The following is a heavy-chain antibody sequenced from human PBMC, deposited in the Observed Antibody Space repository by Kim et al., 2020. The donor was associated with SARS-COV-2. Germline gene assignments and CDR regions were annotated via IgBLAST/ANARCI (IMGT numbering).Heavy chain of an antibody. D-gene: IGHD1-26*01. CDR3: ARTKRENWFDP. Sequence: SETLSLTCTVSGGSISSGGYYWSWIRQHPGKGLEWIGYIYYSGSTYYNPSLKSRVTISVDTSKNQFSLKLSSVTAADTAVYYCARTKRENWFDPWGQGTLVTVSS. J-gene: IGHJ5*02. CDR2: IYYSGST. V-gene: IGHV4-31*03. CDR1: GGSISSGGYY.